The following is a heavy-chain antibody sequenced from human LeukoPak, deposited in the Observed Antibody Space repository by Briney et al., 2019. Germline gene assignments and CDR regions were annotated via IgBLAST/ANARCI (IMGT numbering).Heavy chain of an antibody. CDR2: ISSSSSYI. D-gene: IGHD3-22*01. V-gene: IGHV3-21*01. J-gene: IGHJ4*02. CDR3: AKDPTHYRVWDYYETIGLSY. Sequence: PGGSLRLSCAASGFTFSSYSMNWVRQAPGKGLEWVSSISSSSSYIYYADSVKGRFTISRDNSKNTLNLQMNSLRAEDTAVYYCAKDPTHYRVWDYYETIGLSYWGQGTLVTVSS. CDR1: GFTFSSYS.